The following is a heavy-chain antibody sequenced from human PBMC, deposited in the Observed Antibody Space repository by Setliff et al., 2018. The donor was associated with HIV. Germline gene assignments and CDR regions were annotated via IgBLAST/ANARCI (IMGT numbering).Heavy chain of an antibody. CDR3: ARSTDFGVVIMGDGPYWYFDL. CDR2: IFYSVNT. CDR1: GGSISTTSSY. Sequence: PSETLSLTCTVSGGSISTTSSYWGWIRQPPGKGLEWIGYIFYSVNTNYNPSLKGRVTISVDTSKNQFSLKLSSVTAADTAVYYCARSTDFGVVIMGDGPYWYFDLWGRGTLVTVSS. V-gene: IGHV4-61*05. D-gene: IGHD3-3*01. J-gene: IGHJ2*01.